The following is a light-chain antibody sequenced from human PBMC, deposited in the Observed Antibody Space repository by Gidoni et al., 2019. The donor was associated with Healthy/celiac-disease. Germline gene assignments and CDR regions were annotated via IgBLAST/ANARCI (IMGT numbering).Light chain of an antibody. Sequence: SALTQPASVSGSPGPPITISCTGTSSDVGSYHLVSWYQQHPGKAPKLMIYEVSKRPSGVSNRFSGSKSGNTASLTISGLQAEDEADYYCCSYAGSSTYVFGTGTKVTVL. CDR1: SSDVGSYHL. J-gene: IGLJ1*01. V-gene: IGLV2-23*02. CDR3: CSYAGSSTYV. CDR2: EVS.